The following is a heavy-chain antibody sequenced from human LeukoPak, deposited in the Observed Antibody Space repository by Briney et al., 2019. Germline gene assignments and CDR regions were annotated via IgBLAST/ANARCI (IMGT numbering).Heavy chain of an antibody. D-gene: IGHD3-10*01. CDR3: ARTKSSYGD. CDR2: IDQDGSEK. J-gene: IGHJ4*02. CDR1: GFTFSSYW. Sequence: AGGSLRLSCAASGFTFSSYWMAWVRQAPGKGLEWVANIDQDGSEKYYVDSVKGRFTISRDNAKNSLYLQMNGLRVEDTAVYYCARTKSSYGDWGQGPLVTVS. V-gene: IGHV3-7*04.